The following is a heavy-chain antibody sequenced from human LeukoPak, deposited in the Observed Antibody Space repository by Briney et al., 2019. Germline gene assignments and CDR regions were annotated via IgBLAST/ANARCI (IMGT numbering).Heavy chain of an antibody. J-gene: IGHJ4*02. V-gene: IGHV5-51*01. CDR2: IYPRDSRT. CDR3: ARHLSDITSSPNY. CDR1: EYSFSSYW. D-gene: IGHD2-2*01. Sequence: GESLKISCKGSEYSFSSYWIAWVRQMPGKGLEWMGVIYPRDSRTTYSPSFQDQVTISADKSISTAYLQWTSLKASDTAMYYCARHLSDITSSPNYWGPGTLVTVSS.